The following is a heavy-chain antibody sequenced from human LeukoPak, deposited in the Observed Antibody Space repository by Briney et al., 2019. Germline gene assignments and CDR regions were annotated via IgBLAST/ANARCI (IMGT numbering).Heavy chain of an antibody. CDR2: ISWDGSET. CDR3: AKDSGALEEGYFDS. Sequence: PGGSLRLSCAASGFTFDDYMMHWVRQAPGKGLEWVSLISWDGSETYYADSVKGRFTISRDNSKDSLYLQMNSLRTDDTALYYCAKDSGALEEGYFDSWGQGTLVTVSS. CDR1: GFTFDDYM. V-gene: IGHV3-43*01. J-gene: IGHJ4*02.